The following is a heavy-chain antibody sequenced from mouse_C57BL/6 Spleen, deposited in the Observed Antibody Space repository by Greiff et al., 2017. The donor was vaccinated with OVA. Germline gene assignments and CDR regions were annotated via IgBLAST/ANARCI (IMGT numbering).Heavy chain of an antibody. V-gene: IGHV14-2*01. CDR1: GFNIKDYY. J-gene: IGHJ3*01. CDR2: IDPEDGET. Sequence: VQLKQSGAELVKPGASVKLSCTASGFNIKDYYMHWVKQRTEQGLEWIGRIDPEDGETKYAPKFQGKATITADTSSNTAYMQLSRLTSEDTAVYYCARDYYGSSYYFAYWGQGTLVTVSA. D-gene: IGHD1-1*01. CDR3: ARDYYGSSYYFAY.